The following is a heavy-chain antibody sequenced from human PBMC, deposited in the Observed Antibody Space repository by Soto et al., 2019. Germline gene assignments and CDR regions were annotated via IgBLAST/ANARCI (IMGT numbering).Heavy chain of an antibody. J-gene: IGHJ3*02. CDR2: IDPSDSYT. V-gene: IGHV5-10-1*01. CDR3: ARHGSEVLAAAGDAFDI. D-gene: IGHD6-25*01. Sequence: PGESLKISCKGSGYSFTSYWISWVRQMPGKGLEWMGRIDPSDSYTNYSPSFQGHVTISADKSISTAYLQWSSLKASDTAMYYCARHGSEVLAAAGDAFDIWGQGTMVTVSS. CDR1: GYSFTSYW.